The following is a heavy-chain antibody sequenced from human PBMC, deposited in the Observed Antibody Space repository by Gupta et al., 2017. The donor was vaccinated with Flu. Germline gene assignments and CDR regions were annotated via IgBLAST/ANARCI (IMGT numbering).Heavy chain of an antibody. CDR1: GFTFSAFG. J-gene: IGHJ1*01. CDR3: VKDAGYGEYAF. Sequence: EVQLLESGGDLAQPGGSLRLPCAAFGFTFSAFGMRWVRQAPGMGLEWVSTISGGTTYYADSVKGRFTISRDTSKNTLFLQLNSLRAEDTAIYYCVKDAGYGEYAFWGQGTLVTVSS. CDR2: ISGGTT. D-gene: IGHD2-21*01. V-gene: IGHV3-23*01.